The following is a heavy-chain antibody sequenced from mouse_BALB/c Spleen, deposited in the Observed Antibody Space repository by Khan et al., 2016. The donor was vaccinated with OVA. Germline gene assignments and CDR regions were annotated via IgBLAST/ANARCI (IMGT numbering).Heavy chain of an antibody. CDR3: ARTARIKY. V-gene: IGHV3-2*02. Sequence: DVQLQESGPGLVKPSQSLSLTCTVTGYSITSGYGWNWIRQFPGNKLEWMGYISYSGSTNYNPSLKSRISITRDTSKNQLFLQLNSVTTEDTATYYCARTARIKYWGQCTTLTVSS. D-gene: IGHD1-2*01. CDR1: GYSITSGYG. J-gene: IGHJ2*01. CDR2: ISYSGST.